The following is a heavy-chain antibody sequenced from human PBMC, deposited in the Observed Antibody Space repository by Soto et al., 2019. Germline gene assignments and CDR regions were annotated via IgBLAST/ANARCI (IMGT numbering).Heavy chain of an antibody. Sequence: GGSLILSCAASGFTFSSYSMNWVRQAPGKGLEWVSYISSSSSTIYYADSVKGRFTISRDNAKNSLYLQMNSLRDEDTAVYYCAREDVDTAMVTDYYYGMDVWGQGTTVTVSS. J-gene: IGHJ6*02. D-gene: IGHD5-18*01. V-gene: IGHV3-48*02. CDR3: AREDVDTAMVTDYYYGMDV. CDR1: GFTFSSYS. CDR2: ISSSSSTI.